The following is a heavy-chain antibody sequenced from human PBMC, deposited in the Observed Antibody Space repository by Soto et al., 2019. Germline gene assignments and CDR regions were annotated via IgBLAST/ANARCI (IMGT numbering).Heavy chain of an antibody. Sequence: PSETLSLTCTVSGGSISIGTYSWGWIRQPPGKGLEWIGNSYFTGNTHYNPSLNSRVTMSVDTSKSQFSLSLSSVTAADTAVYYCARHRTGYSSSWLDYWGQGTLVTVSS. D-gene: IGHD6-13*01. CDR3: ARHRTGYSSSWLDY. CDR2: SYFTGNT. J-gene: IGHJ4*02. V-gene: IGHV4-39*01. CDR1: GGSISIGTYS.